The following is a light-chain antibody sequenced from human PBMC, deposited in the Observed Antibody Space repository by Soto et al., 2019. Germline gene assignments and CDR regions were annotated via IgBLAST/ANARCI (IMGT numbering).Light chain of an antibody. CDR2: EVT. V-gene: IGLV2-14*03. CDR1: SSDVGGYNY. CDR3: LSYTDNSSLVTTTLKV. Sequence: QSVLTQPASVSGSPGQSITISCTGTSSDVGGYNYVSWLQQHPGKAPKLIIYEVTNRPSGISDRFSGSKSGNTASLTISGLQAEDEADYYCLSYTDNSSLVTTTLKVFGGGTKLTVL. J-gene: IGLJ3*02.